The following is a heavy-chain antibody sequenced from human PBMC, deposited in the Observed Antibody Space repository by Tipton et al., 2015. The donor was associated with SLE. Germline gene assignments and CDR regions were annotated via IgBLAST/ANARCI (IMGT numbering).Heavy chain of an antibody. V-gene: IGHV4-39*07. J-gene: IGHJ6*02. D-gene: IGHD2-21*01. CDR1: GGSISSSSYY. CDR2: IYYSGST. CDR3: AGVVAIPDCHSYAVDV. Sequence: TLSLTCTVSGGSISSSSYYWGWIRQPPGKGLEWIGSIYYSGSTYYNPSLKSRVTISVDTSKNQFSLKLSSVTAADTAVYYCAGVVAIPDCHSYAVDVWGQGTTVTVSS.